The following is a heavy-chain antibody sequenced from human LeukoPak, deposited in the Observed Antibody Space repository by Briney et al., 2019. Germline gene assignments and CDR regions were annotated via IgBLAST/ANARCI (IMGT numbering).Heavy chain of an antibody. CDR3: ASLAAAGTGYYGMDV. CDR1: GYTFTSYA. CDR2: INAGNGNT. J-gene: IGHJ6*02. Sequence: ASVKVSCKASGYTFTSYAMHWVRQAPGQRLEWMGWINAGNGNTKYSQKFQGRVTITRDTSASTAYMELSSLRSEDTAVYYCASLAAAGTGYYGMDVWGQGTTVTVSS. D-gene: IGHD6-13*01. V-gene: IGHV1-3*01.